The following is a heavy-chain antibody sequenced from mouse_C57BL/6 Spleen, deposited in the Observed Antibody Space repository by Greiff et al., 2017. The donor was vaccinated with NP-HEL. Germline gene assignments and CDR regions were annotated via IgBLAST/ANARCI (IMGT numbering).Heavy chain of an antibody. Sequence: EVKLMESGPGLVKPSQSLSLTCSVTGYSITSGYYWNWIRQFPGNKLEWMGYISYDGSNNYNPSLKNRISITRDTSKNQFFLKLNSVTTEDTATYYCARDRAGNFAFDYWGQGTTLTVSS. CDR3: ARDRAGNFAFDY. CDR2: ISYDGSN. D-gene: IGHD2-1*01. V-gene: IGHV3-6*01. CDR1: GYSITSGYY. J-gene: IGHJ2*01.